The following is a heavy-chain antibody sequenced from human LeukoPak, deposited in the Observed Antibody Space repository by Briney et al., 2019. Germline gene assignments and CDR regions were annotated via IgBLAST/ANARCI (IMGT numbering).Heavy chain of an antibody. Sequence: SQTLSLTCTVSGGSISSGGYYWNWIRQHPGKCLEWIGHIYNSENTYYNPSLKSRVTISVETSKNQFSLKLSSVTAADTAVYYCARGIVGVIPFDYWGQGTQVTVSS. CDR3: ARGIVGVIPFDY. D-gene: IGHD1-26*01. J-gene: IGHJ4*02. CDR1: GGSISSGGYY. V-gene: IGHV4-31*03. CDR2: IYNSENT.